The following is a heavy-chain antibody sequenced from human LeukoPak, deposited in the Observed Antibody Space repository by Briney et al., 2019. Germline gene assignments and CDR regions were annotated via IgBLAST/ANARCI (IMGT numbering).Heavy chain of an antibody. Sequence: GGSLRLSCAASGFTFSSYAMSWVRQAPGKGLEWVSDISGSGGSTYYAASAKGLFTVSRYNSKNTLFLQMYSLRAEDTAVYYCAKGYCGGGSCLWIDYWGQGTLVTVSS. V-gene: IGHV3-23*01. CDR1: GFTFSSYA. D-gene: IGHD2-15*01. J-gene: IGHJ4*02. CDR2: ISGSGGST. CDR3: AKGYCGGGSCLWIDY.